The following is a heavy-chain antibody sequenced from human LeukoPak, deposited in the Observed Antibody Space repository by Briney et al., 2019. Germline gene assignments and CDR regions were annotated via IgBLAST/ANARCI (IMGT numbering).Heavy chain of an antibody. CDR2: ISGNGGST. V-gene: IGHV3-23*01. D-gene: IGHD3-3*01. CDR1: GFTFSSYA. CDR3: GKPQYDFWSGPMNWFDS. J-gene: IGHJ5*01. Sequence: GGSLRLSCAASGFTFSSYAMSWVRQAPGKGLEWVSSISGNGGSTYYADSVKGRFTISRDNSKKTVSLQTNSPRAEDTAVYYCGKPQYDFWSGPMNWFDSWGQGSLVTVSS.